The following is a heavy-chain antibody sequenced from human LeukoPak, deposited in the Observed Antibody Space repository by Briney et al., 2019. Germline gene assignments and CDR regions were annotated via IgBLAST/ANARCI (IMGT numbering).Heavy chain of an antibody. CDR1: GYTFTSYG. V-gene: IGHV1-18*01. Sequence: ASVKVSCKPSGYTFTSYGISWVRQAPGQGLEWMGWISAYNGNTNYAQKLQGRVTMTTDTSTSTAYMGLRSLRSDDTAVYYCARGSYCSGGSCYAYFDYWGQGTLVTVSS. CDR3: ARGSYCSGGSCYAYFDY. J-gene: IGHJ4*02. D-gene: IGHD2-15*01. CDR2: ISAYNGNT.